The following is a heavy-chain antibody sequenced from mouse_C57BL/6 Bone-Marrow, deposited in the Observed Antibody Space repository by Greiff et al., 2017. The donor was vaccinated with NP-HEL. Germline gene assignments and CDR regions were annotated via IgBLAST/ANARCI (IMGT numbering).Heavy chain of an antibody. J-gene: IGHJ4*01. CDR1: GYTFTDYY. CDR3: ARGTDYYGSNYAMDY. CDR2: IYPGSGNT. Sequence: QVQLQQSGAELVRPGASVKLSCKASGYTFTDYYINWVKQRPGQGLEWIARIYPGSGNTYYNEKFKGKATLTADKSSSTAYMQLSSLTSEDSAVYLCARGTDYYGSNYAMDYWGQGTSVTVSS. D-gene: IGHD1-1*01. V-gene: IGHV1-76*01.